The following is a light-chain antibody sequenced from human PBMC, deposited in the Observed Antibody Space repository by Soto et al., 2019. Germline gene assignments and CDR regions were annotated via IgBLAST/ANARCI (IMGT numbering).Light chain of an antibody. CDR1: HSLLYTAGNTY. CDR3: MQCKNWLRT. Sequence: DVVMTQSPLALPVTLGQPASISCKSIHSLLYTAGNTYLHWFQQRPGQSPRRLIYKVSNRDSGVPGRFSGSGSGTDFTLKISRVEADDVGVYYCMQCKNWLRTFGQGTKLEIK. V-gene: IGKV2-30*01. CDR2: KVS. J-gene: IGKJ2*02.